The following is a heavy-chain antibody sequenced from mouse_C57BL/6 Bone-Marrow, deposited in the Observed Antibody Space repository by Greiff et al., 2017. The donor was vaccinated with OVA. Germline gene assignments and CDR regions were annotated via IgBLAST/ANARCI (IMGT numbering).Heavy chain of an antibody. CDR3: EGWHYWYFDV. D-gene: IGHD2-3*01. CDR1: GYTFTSYW. V-gene: IGHV1-55*01. CDR2: IYPGSGST. J-gene: IGHJ1*03. Sequence: QVQLQQPGAELVKPGASVKMSCKASGYTFTSYWITWVKQRPGQGLEWIGDIYPGSGSTNSNEKLKSKATLTVDKSYSTAYMQLSSLTSEDSAVDYCEGWHYWYFDVWGTGTTVTVSS.